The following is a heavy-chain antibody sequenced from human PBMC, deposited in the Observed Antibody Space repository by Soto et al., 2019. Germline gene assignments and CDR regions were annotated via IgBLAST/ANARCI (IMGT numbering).Heavy chain of an antibody. CDR2: INHSGST. Sequence: SETLSLTCAVYGGSFSGYYWSWIRQPPGKGLEWIGEINHSGSTNYNPSLKSRVTISVDTSKNQFSLKLSSVTAADTAVYYCARSPDSSGYYPRRYYYGMDVWGQGTTVTVSS. CDR3: ARSPDSSGYYPRRYYYGMDV. V-gene: IGHV4-34*01. J-gene: IGHJ6*02. CDR1: GGSFSGYY. D-gene: IGHD3-22*01.